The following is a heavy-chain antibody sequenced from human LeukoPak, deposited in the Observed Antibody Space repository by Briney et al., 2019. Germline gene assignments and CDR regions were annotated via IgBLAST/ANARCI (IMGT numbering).Heavy chain of an antibody. D-gene: IGHD6-13*01. CDR1: GGSISSNSYY. CDR3: ARSIAAAGRSPYDY. Sequence: SETLSLTCAVSGGSISSNSYYWGWIRQPPGKGLEWIGSIYYSGSTYYNPSLKSRVTISVDTSKNQFSLKLSSVTAADTAVYYCARSIAAAGRSPYDYWGQGTLVTVSS. CDR2: IYYSGST. V-gene: IGHV4-39*07. J-gene: IGHJ4*02.